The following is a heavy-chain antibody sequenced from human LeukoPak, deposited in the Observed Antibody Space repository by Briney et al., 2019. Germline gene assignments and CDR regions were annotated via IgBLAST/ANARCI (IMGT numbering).Heavy chain of an antibody. CDR1: GFTFSNYG. V-gene: IGHV3-33*01. J-gene: IGHJ4*01. CDR2: IWYDGSDK. CDR3: ARPVVLGAYLRGAYYFDA. D-gene: IGHD3-16*01. Sequence: PGRSLRLSCAASGFTFSNYGMDWFRQAPGKGLEWVAVIWYDGSDKYHADSVKGRFTISRDNSKNTLYLQMNSLRVEDTAVYYCARPVVLGAYLRGAYYFDACGQGTLVTVSS.